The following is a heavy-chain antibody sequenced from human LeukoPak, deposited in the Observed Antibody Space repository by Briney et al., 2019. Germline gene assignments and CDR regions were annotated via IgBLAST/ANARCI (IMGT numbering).Heavy chain of an antibody. CDR2: IYHSGST. CDR3: ARSPFSRGGYRGGLDY. V-gene: IGHV4-4*02. D-gene: IGHD6-25*01. CDR1: GGSISSSNW. Sequence: PSGTLSLTCAVSGGSISSSNWWSWVRQPPGKGLEWIGEIYHSGSTNYNPSLKSRVTRSVDKAKNQFSLKLSSVTAADTAVYYCARSPFSRGGYRGGLDYWGQGTLGNVSS. J-gene: IGHJ4*02.